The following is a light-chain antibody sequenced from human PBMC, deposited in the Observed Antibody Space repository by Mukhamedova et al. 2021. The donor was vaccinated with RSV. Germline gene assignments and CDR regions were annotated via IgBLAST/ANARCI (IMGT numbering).Light chain of an antibody. CDR3: SSYTDSSTLV. J-gene: IGLJ3*02. V-gene: IGLV2-14*01. Sequence: MGGYNYVSWYQQHAHRAPKLMIYEVSDRPSGVSSRFSGSKSGNTASLTISGLQAADEAMYFCSSYTDSSTLVFGGGTRLTVL. CDR1: MGGYNY. CDR2: EVS.